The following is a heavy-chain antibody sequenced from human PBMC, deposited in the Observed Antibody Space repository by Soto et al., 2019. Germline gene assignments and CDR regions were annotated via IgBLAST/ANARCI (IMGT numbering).Heavy chain of an antibody. J-gene: IGHJ4*02. V-gene: IGHV1-69*06. Sequence: QVQLVQSGAEVKKPGSSVKVSCKASRDTFSKYALSWVRQAPGHGLEWMGGISPISDTRNYAQKFQGRVTISAEKYTGTVYMELTSLRSEDTAVYYCTRFAESSGYFDSWGQGPLVTVSS. D-gene: IGHD3-22*01. CDR1: RDTFSKYA. CDR2: ISPISDTR. CDR3: TRFAESSGYFDS.